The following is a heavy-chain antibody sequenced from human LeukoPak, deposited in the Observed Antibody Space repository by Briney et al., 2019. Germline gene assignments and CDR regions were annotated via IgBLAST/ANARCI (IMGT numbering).Heavy chain of an antibody. CDR2: INTDESST. D-gene: IGHD1-26*01. V-gene: IGHV3-74*01. J-gene: IGHJ4*02. CDR1: GFTFSNYW. CDR3: AREGPYSGSYPFDY. Sequence: GGSLRLSCAASGFTFSNYWMHWVRQAPGKGLVWVSRINTDESSTSYADSVKGRFTISRDNAKNSLYLQMNSLRAEDTAVYYCAREGPYSGSYPFDYWGQGILVTVSS.